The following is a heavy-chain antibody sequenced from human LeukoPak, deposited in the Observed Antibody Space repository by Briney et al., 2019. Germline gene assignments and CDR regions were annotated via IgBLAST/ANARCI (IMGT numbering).Heavy chain of an antibody. CDR1: GGSISSYY. Sequence: SETLSLTCTVSGGSISSYYWSWIRQFPGKGLEWIGYIYYTGSTNYNPSLKSRLTISLDTSKNQFSLKLSSVTAADTAVYYCARTTNLDDWGQGTLVTVSS. CDR3: ARTTNLDD. CDR2: IYYTGST. V-gene: IGHV4-59*08. J-gene: IGHJ4*02. D-gene: IGHD1-26*01.